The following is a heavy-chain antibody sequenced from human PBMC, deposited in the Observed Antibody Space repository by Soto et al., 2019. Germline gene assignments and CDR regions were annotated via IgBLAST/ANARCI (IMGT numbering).Heavy chain of an antibody. CDR2: ISYDGSNK. CDR3: AKDEGYRTVAGTVGVVY. V-gene: IGHV3-30*18. D-gene: IGHD6-19*01. CDR1: GFTFSSYG. Sequence: QVQLVESGGGVVQPGRSLRLSCAASGFTFSSYGMHWVRQAPGKGLEWVAVISYDGSNKYYADSVKGRFTISRDNSKNTLYVQMNSLRAEDTAVYYCAKDEGYRTVAGTVGVVYWGQGTLVTVSS. J-gene: IGHJ4*02.